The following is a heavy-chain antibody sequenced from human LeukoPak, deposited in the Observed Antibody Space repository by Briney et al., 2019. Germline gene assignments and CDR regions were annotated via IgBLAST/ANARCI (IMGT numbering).Heavy chain of an antibody. CDR3: AREQEYYYDSSGYCFDY. D-gene: IGHD3-22*01. J-gene: IGHJ4*02. V-gene: IGHV1-69*04. CDR2: IIPIFGIA. CDR1: GGTFSSYA. Sequence: SVKVSCKASGGTFSSYAISWVRQAPGQGLEWMGRIIPIFGIANYAQKFQGRVTITADKSTSTAYMELSSLRSEDTAVYYCAREQEYYYDSSGYCFDYWGQGTLVTVSS.